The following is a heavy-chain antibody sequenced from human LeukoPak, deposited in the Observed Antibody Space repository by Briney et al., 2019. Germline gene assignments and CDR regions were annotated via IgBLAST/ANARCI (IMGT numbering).Heavy chain of an antibody. V-gene: IGHV4-39*01. D-gene: IGHD6-13*01. CDR2: IYYSGST. J-gene: IGHJ4*02. CDR3: ARHGSIATGAFTH. Sequence: PSETLSLTCTVSGGSISSSSYYWGWIRQPPEKGLEWIGSIYYSGSTYYNPSLKSRVTISVDTSKNQFSLKLGSVTVADTAVYYCARHGSIATGAFTHWGQGTLVTVSS. CDR1: GGSISSSSYY.